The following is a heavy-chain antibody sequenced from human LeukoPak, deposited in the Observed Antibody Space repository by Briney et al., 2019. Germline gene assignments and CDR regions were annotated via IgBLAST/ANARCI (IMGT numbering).Heavy chain of an antibody. CDR3: ARPVDTAMVNLAFVY. CDR2: IYYSGST. V-gene: IGHV4-59*08. D-gene: IGHD5-18*01. CDR1: GGSISSYY. J-gene: IGHJ4*02. Sequence: SETLSLTCTVSGGSISSYYWSWIRQPPGKGLEWIGYIYYSGSTNYNPSLKSRVTISVDTSKNQFSLKLSSVTAADTAVYYCARPVDTAMVNLAFVYWGQGTLVTVSS.